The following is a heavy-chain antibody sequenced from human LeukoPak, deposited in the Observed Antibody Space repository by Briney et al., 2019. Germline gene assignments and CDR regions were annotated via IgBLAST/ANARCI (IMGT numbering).Heavy chain of an antibody. CDR2: ISWNSGTI. J-gene: IGHJ3*02. CDR3: VKGAAYHLGDAFDI. Sequence: GGSLRLSCAASGFTFDDYVMNWVRQAPGKGLEWVSGISWNSGTIGYADSVKGRFTISRDNAKNSLYLEMNSLRAEDTALYYCVKGAAYHLGDAFDIWGQGTMVTVSS. CDR1: GFTFDDYV. D-gene: IGHD2-15*01. V-gene: IGHV3-9*01.